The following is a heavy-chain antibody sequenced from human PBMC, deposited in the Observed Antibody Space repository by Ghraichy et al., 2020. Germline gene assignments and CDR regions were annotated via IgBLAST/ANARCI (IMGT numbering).Heavy chain of an antibody. D-gene: IGHD1-26*01. CDR3: ARDLSERYAIDY. CDR1: GFTFNLFA. CDR2: ISYEGSVK. Sequence: GGSLRLSCAASGFTFNLFAIHWVRQAPGKGLEWVAFISYEGSVKYYADSVKGRFTISRDNSRNTLYLQINSLKPEDTAVYYCARDLSERYAIDYWGQGTLVTVSS. J-gene: IGHJ4*02. V-gene: IGHV3-30-3*01.